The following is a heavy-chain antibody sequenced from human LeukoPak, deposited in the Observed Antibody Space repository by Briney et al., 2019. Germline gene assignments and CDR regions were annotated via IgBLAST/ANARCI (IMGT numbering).Heavy chain of an antibody. V-gene: IGHV3-23*01. D-gene: IGHD3-22*01. Sequence: GGSLRLSCAASGFTFSSYAMSWVRQAPGKGLGWVSAISGSGGSTYYADSVKGRFTISRDNSKNTLYLQMNSLRAEDTAVYYCAIQYYYDSSGYYQVDYWGQGTLVTVSS. J-gene: IGHJ4*02. CDR1: GFTFSSYA. CDR3: AIQYYYDSSGYYQVDY. CDR2: ISGSGGST.